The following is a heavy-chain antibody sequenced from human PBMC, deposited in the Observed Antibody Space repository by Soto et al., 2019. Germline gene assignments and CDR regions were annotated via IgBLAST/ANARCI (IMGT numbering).Heavy chain of an antibody. D-gene: IGHD1-26*01. Sequence: GGSLRLSCAASGFTFSSYSMNWVRQAPGKGLEWVSSISSSSSYIYYADSVKGRFTISRDNAKNSLYLQMNSLRAEDTAVYYCARDLPYSGSYYGYWGQGTLVTVSS. CDR3: ARDLPYSGSYYGY. CDR2: ISSSSSYI. CDR1: GFTFSSYS. J-gene: IGHJ4*02. V-gene: IGHV3-21*01.